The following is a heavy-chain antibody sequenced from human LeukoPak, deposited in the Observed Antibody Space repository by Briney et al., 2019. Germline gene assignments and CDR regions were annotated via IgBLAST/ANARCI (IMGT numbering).Heavy chain of an antibody. V-gene: IGHV4-61*02. J-gene: IGHJ4*02. Sequence: SETLSLTCTVSDYSISSGYGYYWSWIRQPAGKGLEWIGRIYTSGSTNYNPSLKSRVTISVDTSKNQFSLKLSSVTAADTAVYYCARGRSSLWFGELLGDNFDYWGQGTLVTVSS. CDR3: ARGRSSLWFGELLGDNFDY. CDR1: DYSISSGYGYY. CDR2: IYTSGST. D-gene: IGHD3-10*01.